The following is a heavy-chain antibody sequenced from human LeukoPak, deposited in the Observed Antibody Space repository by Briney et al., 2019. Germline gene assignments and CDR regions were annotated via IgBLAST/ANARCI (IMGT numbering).Heavy chain of an antibody. V-gene: IGHV1-69*05. CDR1: GGTFSSYA. CDR2: IIPIFGTA. J-gene: IGHJ4*02. Sequence: ASVKVSCKASGGTFSSYAISWVRQAPGQGLEWMGRIIPIFGTANYAQKFQGRVTITTDESTSTAYMELSSLRSEDTAVYYCARDFEDCSGGSCLYYFGYWGQGTLVTVSS. D-gene: IGHD2-15*01. CDR3: ARDFEDCSGGSCLYYFGY.